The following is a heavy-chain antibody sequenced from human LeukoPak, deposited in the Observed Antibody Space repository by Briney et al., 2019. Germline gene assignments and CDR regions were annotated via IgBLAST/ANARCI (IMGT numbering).Heavy chain of an antibody. Sequence: SETLSLTCTVSGGSISSSSYYWGWIRQPPGKGLEWIGSIYYSGSTYYNPSLKSRVTISVDTSKNQFSLQLNSVTPEDTAVYYCARDRIVGIPNQPSGMDVWGQGTTVTVSS. CDR2: IYYSGST. D-gene: IGHD1-26*01. J-gene: IGHJ6*02. V-gene: IGHV4-39*02. CDR1: GGSISSSSYY. CDR3: ARDRIVGIPNQPSGMDV.